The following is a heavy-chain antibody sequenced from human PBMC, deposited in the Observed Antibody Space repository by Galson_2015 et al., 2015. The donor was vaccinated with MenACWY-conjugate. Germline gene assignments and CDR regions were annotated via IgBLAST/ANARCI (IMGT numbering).Heavy chain of an antibody. CDR1: GDTLSSQS. CDR2: ITPVLGLP. Sequence: SVKVSCKASGDTLSSQSITWVRQAPGQGLEWMGKITPVLGLPTYAKRFQGRVTVTADISTNSVSMTLSSLRHEDTAVYYCAREVRLGGPWPADDYWGQGTLVTVSS. D-gene: IGHD3-16*01. J-gene: IGHJ4*02. CDR3: AREVRLGGPWPADDY. V-gene: IGHV1-69*04.